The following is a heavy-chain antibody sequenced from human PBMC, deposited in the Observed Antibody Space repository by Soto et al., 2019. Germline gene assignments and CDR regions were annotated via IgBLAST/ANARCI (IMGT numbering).Heavy chain of an antibody. CDR2: IYYRGST. CDR1: GGSFGNYY. CDR3: ATGLFVPDNYFYYGVDV. Sequence: QVQLQELGPGLVKPSETLSLACTVSGGSFGNYYWSWIRQPPGKGLEWIGYIYYRGSTNYNPSLKSRATISIDTSKHQLALRLSSVTAADSAVYYCATGLFVPDNYFYYGVDVWGHGTAVTISS. J-gene: IGHJ6*02. V-gene: IGHV4-59*01. D-gene: IGHD2-21*01.